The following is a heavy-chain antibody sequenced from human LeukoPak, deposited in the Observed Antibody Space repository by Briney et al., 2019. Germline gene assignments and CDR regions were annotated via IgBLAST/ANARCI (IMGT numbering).Heavy chain of an antibody. V-gene: IGHV1-69*13. CDR3: ASAYGSHYYYMDV. CDR1: GGTFSTYA. J-gene: IGHJ6*03. Sequence: SVKVSCKASGGTFSTYAISWVRQAPGQGLEWMGGIIPIFGTAYYAQKFQGRVTITADESTSTAYMELSSLRSEDTAVYYCASAYGSHYYYMDVWGKGTTVTISS. CDR2: IIPIFGTA. D-gene: IGHD3-10*01.